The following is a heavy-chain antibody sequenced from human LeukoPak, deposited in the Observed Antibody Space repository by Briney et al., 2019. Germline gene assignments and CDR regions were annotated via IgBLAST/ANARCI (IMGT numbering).Heavy chain of an antibody. CDR1: GGSISSYY. J-gene: IGHJ6*03. CDR2: IYTSGST. V-gene: IGHV4-4*07. CDR3: ARELLVVPAAVDPTTGYYMDV. Sequence: PSGTLSVTCTDSGGSISSYYWSWIRQPAGKGLEWIGRIYTSGSTNCNPSVKSRVPMSVDTSTNQSSLKLSSVTAADTAVYYCARELLVVPAAVDPTTGYYMDVWGKGTTVTVSS. D-gene: IGHD2-2*01.